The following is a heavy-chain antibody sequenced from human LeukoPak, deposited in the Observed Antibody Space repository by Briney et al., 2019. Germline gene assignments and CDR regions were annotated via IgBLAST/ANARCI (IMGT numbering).Heavy chain of an antibody. CDR1: GFTFSSYA. Sequence: PGGSLRLSCAASGFTFSSYARSWVRQAPGKGLEWVSAISGSGGSTYFADSVKGRFTISRDSSKNTLYLQMNSLRAEDTAVYYCAKVGARGSGWNFDYWGQGTLVTVSS. V-gene: IGHV3-23*01. D-gene: IGHD6-19*01. CDR3: AKVGARGSGWNFDY. J-gene: IGHJ4*02. CDR2: ISGSGGST.